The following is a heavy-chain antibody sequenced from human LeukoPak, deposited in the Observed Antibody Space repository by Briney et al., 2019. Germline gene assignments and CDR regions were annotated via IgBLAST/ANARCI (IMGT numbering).Heavy chain of an antibody. CDR3: ARSGDYVSYYYYYMDV. CDR2: ISSSGSTT. J-gene: IGHJ6*03. Sequence: GGSLRLSCAASGFSFSSYEMNWVRQAPGKGLEWISYISSSGSTTYYADSVKGRFTISRDNAKNSLYLQMNSLRAEDTAVYYCARSGDYVSYYYYYMDVWSKGTTVTVSS. CDR1: GFSFSSYE. D-gene: IGHD4-17*01. V-gene: IGHV3-48*03.